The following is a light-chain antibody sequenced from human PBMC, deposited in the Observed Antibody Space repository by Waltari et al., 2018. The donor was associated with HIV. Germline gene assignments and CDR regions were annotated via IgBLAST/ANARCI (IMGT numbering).Light chain of an antibody. CDR2: GNT. V-gene: IGLV1-40*01. CDR1: SSNIGTNYD. J-gene: IGLJ3*02. CDR3: QSYDNTVNGWV. Sequence: QSVLTPPPSVSGAPGQTVTVPCTGSSSNIGTNYDAPWYQFLPGEVPKLLIYGNTIRPAGVPGRFSGSSSGTSASLAITGLQPADEADYYCQSYDNTVNGWVFGGGTRVTV.